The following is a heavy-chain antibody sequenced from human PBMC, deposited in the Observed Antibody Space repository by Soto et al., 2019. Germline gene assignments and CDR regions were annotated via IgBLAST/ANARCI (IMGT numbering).Heavy chain of an antibody. D-gene: IGHD2-15*01. Sequence: GGSLRLSCAASGFTFSSYAMSWVRQAPGKGLEWVSAISSSGSTIYYADSVKGRFTISRDNAKNSLYLQMNSLRAEDTAVYYCARGERDIVVVVAANDAFDIWGQGTMVTVPS. CDR2: ISSSGSTI. J-gene: IGHJ3*02. CDR3: ARGERDIVVVVAANDAFDI. CDR1: GFTFSSYA. V-gene: IGHV3-21*04.